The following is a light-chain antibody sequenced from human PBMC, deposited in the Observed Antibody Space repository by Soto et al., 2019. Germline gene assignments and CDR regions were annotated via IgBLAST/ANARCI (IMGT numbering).Light chain of an antibody. V-gene: IGKV3-15*01. J-gene: IGKJ2*01. Sequence: EIVMTQSPATLSVSPGERATLSCRASQSVSSNLAWYQQKPGQAPRLLIYGASTRATGLPARFSGSGSGTEFTLTISSLQSEDFAVYYCQQYNNWPGYTFGQGTKLEIK. CDR3: QQYNNWPGYT. CDR1: QSVSSN. CDR2: GAS.